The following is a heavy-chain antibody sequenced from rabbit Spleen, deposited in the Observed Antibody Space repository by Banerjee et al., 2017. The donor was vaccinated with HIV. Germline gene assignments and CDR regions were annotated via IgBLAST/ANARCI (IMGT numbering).Heavy chain of an antibody. J-gene: IGHJ3*01. Sequence: QEQLVESGGGLVKPEGSLTLTCKAAGFDFSSSYYMCWVRQAPGKGLEWIACIDAGSSDFTYFASWAKGRFTISKTSSTTVTLQMTSLTAADTATYFCARDTSSSFSSYGMDLWGQGTLVTVS. CDR1: GFDFSSSYY. V-gene: IGHV1S45*01. CDR2: IDAGSSDFT. CDR3: ARDTSSSFSSYGMDL. D-gene: IGHD1-1*01.